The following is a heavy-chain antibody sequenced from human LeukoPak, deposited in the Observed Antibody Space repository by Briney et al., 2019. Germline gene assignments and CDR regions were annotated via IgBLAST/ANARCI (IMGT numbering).Heavy chain of an antibody. CDR1: GGSISSYY. CDR2: IYYSGST. Sequence: PSETLSLTCTVSGGSISSYYWSWIRQPPGKGLEWIGYIYYSGSTNYNPSLKSRVTISVDTSKNQFSLKLSSVTAADTAVYYCARHWGDYYGSGSYLTYFDYWGQGTLVTVSS. V-gene: IGHV4-59*08. D-gene: IGHD3-10*01. J-gene: IGHJ4*02. CDR3: ARHWGDYYGSGSYLTYFDY.